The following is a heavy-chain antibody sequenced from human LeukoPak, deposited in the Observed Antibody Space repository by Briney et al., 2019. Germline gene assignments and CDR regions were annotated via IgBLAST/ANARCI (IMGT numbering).Heavy chain of an antibody. CDR1: GYTFTGYY. D-gene: IGHD3-22*01. V-gene: IGHV1-2*02. CDR2: MNPNSGGT. Sequence: GASVKVSCKASGYTFTGYYMHWVRQAPGQGLEWMGWMNPNSGGTNYAQKFQGRVTMTRDTSISTAYMELSRLRSDDTAVYYCARDQYYYDSSGYLDYWGQGTPVTVSS. J-gene: IGHJ4*02. CDR3: ARDQYYYDSSGYLDY.